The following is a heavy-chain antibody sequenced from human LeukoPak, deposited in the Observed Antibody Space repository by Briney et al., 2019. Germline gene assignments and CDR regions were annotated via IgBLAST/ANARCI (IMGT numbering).Heavy chain of an antibody. Sequence: GGSLRLSCAASGFTFSSYGMHWVRQAPGKGLEWVALISSDGSNKYYADSVEGRFTISRDNSKNTLYLQMNSLRADDTAVYYCAKAYMTTVVTLGYWGQGTLVTVSS. D-gene: IGHD4-23*01. V-gene: IGHV3-30*18. J-gene: IGHJ4*02. CDR1: GFTFSSYG. CDR3: AKAYMTTVVTLGY. CDR2: ISSDGSNK.